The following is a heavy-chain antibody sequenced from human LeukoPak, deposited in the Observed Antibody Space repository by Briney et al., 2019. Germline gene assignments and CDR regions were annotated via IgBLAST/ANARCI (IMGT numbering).Heavy chain of an antibody. J-gene: IGHJ4*02. CDR1: GFTFSSRDW. CDR2: IKQDGSEK. V-gene: IGHV3-7*01. D-gene: IGHD2-15*01. Sequence: GGSLRLSCVASGFTFSSRDWMTWVRQAPGKGLEWVANIKQDGSEKNYVDSVKGRFTISRDNAKNSLYLQMNSVRVEDTAVYYCATDAAYGYDRFDHWGQGTQVTVSS. CDR3: ATDAAYGYDRFDH.